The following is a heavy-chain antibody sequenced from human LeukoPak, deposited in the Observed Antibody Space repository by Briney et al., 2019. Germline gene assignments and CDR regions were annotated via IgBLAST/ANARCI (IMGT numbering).Heavy chain of an antibody. V-gene: IGHV4-4*07. J-gene: IGHJ6*03. CDR3: AREEFTMVRGVTQRYYYYYMDV. CDR2: IYTSGST. Sequence: SETLSLTCTVSGGSISSYYWSWIRQPAGKGLEWIGRIYTSGSTNYNPSLKSRVTMSVDTSKNQFSLKLSSVTAADTAVYYCAREEFTMVRGVTQRYYYYYMDVWGKGTTVTISS. CDR1: GGSISSYY. D-gene: IGHD3-10*01.